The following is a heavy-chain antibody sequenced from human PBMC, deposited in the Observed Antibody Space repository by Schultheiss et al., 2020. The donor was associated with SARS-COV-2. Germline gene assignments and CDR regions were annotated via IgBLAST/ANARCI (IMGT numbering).Heavy chain of an antibody. CDR2: ISGSGGST. V-gene: IGHV3-23*01. CDR1: GFTFSTYA. CDR3: AKEGESYAARACDI. J-gene: IGHJ3*02. D-gene: IGHD2-2*01. Sequence: GGSLRLSCAASGFTFSTYAMNWVRQAPGKGLEWVSVISGSGGSTYYADSVKGRFTISRDNAKNSLYLQMNSLRAEDTALYYCAKEGESYAARACDIWGQGTMVTVSS.